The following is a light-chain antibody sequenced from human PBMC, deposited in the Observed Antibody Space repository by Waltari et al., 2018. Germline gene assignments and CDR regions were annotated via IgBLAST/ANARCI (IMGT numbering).Light chain of an antibody. V-gene: IGLV1-44*01. Sequence: QSVLTQPPSASGTPGQRVTIPCSGSSSNIGRNPVTWYQQLPGTAPKLLIYTNNQRPSGVPDRFSGSKSGTSASLAISGLQSEDEAHYYCATWDDSLNGNVFGSGTKVIVL. CDR1: SSNIGRNP. CDR3: ATWDDSLNGNV. CDR2: TNN. J-gene: IGLJ6*01.